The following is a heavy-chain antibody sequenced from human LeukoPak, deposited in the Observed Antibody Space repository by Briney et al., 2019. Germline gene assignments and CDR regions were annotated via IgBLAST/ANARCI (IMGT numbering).Heavy chain of an antibody. V-gene: IGHV3-7*01. CDR1: GFTFSSYW. CDR2: IKEDGGEK. D-gene: IGHD3-10*01. CDR3: AKDLGSGSYSPDAFDI. Sequence: GGSLRLSCAASGFTFSSYWMSWVRQAPGKGLEWVANIKEDGGEKYYVDSVKGRFTISRDNSKNTLYLQMNSLRAEDTAVYYCAKDLGSGSYSPDAFDIWGQGTMVTVSS. J-gene: IGHJ3*02.